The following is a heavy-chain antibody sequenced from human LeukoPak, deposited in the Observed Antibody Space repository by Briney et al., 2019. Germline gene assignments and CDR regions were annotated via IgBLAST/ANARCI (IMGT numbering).Heavy chain of an antibody. D-gene: IGHD4-17*01. V-gene: IGHV3-30-3*01. CDR3: AGGSGAYGDYDLDY. CDR1: GFTFSSYA. J-gene: IGHJ4*02. CDR2: ISYDGSNK. Sequence: PGGSLRLSCAASGFTFSSYAMHWVRQAPGKGLEWVAVISYDGSNKYYADSVKGRFTISRDNPKNTLYLQMNSLRAEDTAVYYCAGGSGAYGDYDLDYWGQGTLVTVSS.